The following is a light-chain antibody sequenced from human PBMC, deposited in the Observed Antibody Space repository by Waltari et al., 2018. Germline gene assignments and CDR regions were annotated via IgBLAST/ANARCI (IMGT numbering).Light chain of an antibody. J-gene: IGKJ5*01. CDR3: QQSDTSSVT. CDR2: AAS. CDR1: QSISSTY. Sequence: EIVLTPSPGTLSLAPGERSTLSCRASQSISSTYLAEYQQKPGQAPSILIYAASSRATGIPDRFSCSGSGTDFTLTINRLEPEDFAVYYCQQSDTSSVTFGQGTRLEIK. V-gene: IGKV3-20*01.